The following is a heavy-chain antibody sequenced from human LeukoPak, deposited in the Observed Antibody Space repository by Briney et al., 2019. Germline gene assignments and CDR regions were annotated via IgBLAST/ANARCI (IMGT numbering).Heavy chain of an antibody. CDR2: IKEDGSEK. J-gene: IGHJ4*02. CDR3: ARVRSGAYYAFDY. V-gene: IGHV3-7*01. Sequence: PGGSLRLSCAASGFTFSTYWMNWVRQAPGKGLEWVANIKEDGSEKYYVDSVKGRFTISRDNAKNSLYLQMNNLRAEDTAVYYCARVRSGAYYAFDYWGQGTLVTVSS. CDR1: GFTFSTYW. D-gene: IGHD1-26*01.